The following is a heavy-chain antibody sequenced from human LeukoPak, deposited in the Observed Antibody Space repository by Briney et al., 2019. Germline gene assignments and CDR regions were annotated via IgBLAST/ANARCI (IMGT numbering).Heavy chain of an antibody. D-gene: IGHD3-10*01. CDR1: GFTFSSYE. Sequence: GGSLRLSCAASGFTFSSYEMNWVRQAPGKGLEWVSYTSSSGSTIYYADSVKGRFTISRDNAKNSLYLQMNSLRAEDTAVYYCARLSEMLRGPEAIYYFDYWGQGTLVTVSS. V-gene: IGHV3-48*03. J-gene: IGHJ4*02. CDR3: ARLSEMLRGPEAIYYFDY. CDR2: TSSSGSTI.